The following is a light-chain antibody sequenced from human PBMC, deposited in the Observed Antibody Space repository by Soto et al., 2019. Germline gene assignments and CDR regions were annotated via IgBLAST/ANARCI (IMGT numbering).Light chain of an antibody. J-gene: IGKJ4*01. Sequence: DIQMTQSPVSVSASVGDRVTISCRASQGISSWLAWYQQKPGKAPKFLIYGASSLQSGVPSRFSGRGSGTNFTLTISGLQSEDFATYYCQQANIFPLTFGGGTKVDIK. CDR1: QGISSW. CDR2: GAS. V-gene: IGKV1D-12*01. CDR3: QQANIFPLT.